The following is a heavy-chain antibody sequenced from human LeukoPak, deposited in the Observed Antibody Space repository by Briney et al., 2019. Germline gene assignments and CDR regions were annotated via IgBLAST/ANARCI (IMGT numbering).Heavy chain of an antibody. CDR1: GGTFSSYA. CDR2: IIPIFGTA. CDR3: TTVTSPHAFDI. D-gene: IGHD4-17*01. V-gene: IGHV1-69*05. J-gene: IGHJ3*02. Sequence: ASVKVSCKASGGTFSSYAISWVRQAPGQGLEWMGGIIPIFGTANYAQKFQGRVTITTDESTSTAYMELSRLRSDDTAVYYCTTVTSPHAFDIWGQGAMVTVSS.